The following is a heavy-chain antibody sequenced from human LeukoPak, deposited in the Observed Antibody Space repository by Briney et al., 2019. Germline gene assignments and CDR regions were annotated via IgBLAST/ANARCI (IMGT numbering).Heavy chain of an antibody. CDR3: ARRGAVADAFDI. CDR1: GFTFSSYG. Sequence: RPGGSLRLSCAASGFTFSSYGMSWVRQAPGKGLEWVSAISGSGGSTYYADSVKGRFTISRDNAKNTLYLQMNSLRAEDTAVYYCARRGAVADAFDIWGQGTMVTVSS. CDR2: ISGSGGST. J-gene: IGHJ3*02. D-gene: IGHD4-23*01. V-gene: IGHV3-23*01.